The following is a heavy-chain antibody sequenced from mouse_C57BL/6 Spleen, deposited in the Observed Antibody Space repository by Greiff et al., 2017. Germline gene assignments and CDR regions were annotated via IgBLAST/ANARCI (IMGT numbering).Heavy chain of an antibody. J-gene: IGHJ4*01. Sequence: VQRVESGPGLVQPSQSLSITCTVSGFSLTSYGVHWVRQSPGKGLEWLGVIWSGGSTDYNAAFISRLSISKDNSKSQVFFKMNSLQADDTAIYYCARNNYGSSYYAMDYWGQGTSVTVSS. V-gene: IGHV2-2*01. CDR2: IWSGGST. CDR1: GFSLTSYG. CDR3: ARNNYGSSYYAMDY. D-gene: IGHD1-1*01.